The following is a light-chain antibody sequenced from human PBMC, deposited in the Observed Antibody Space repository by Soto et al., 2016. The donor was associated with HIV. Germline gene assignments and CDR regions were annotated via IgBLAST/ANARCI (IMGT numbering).Light chain of an antibody. V-gene: IGLV3-1*01. CDR2: QDT. CDR1: KIGDKY. J-gene: IGLJ2*01. Sequence: SYELTQPPSVSVSPGQTATITCSGDKIGDKYVCWYQQKPGQSPALLIYQDTIRPSGIPERFSGSISGNTATLTISGTQAMDEADYYCQAWDTNTGVFGGGTELTV. CDR3: QAWDTNTGV.